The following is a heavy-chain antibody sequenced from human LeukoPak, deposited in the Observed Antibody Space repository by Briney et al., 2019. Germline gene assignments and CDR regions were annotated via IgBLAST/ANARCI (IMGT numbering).Heavy chain of an antibody. Sequence: GGSLRLSCAASGFTFSSYSMTWVRQAPGKGLGWVSVISGSGGSTYYAGSVKGRFTISRDNFKNTLDLQMNSLRAEDTAVYYCAKKVSSSPSGGFDPWGQGTLVTVSS. J-gene: IGHJ5*02. CDR2: ISGSGGST. D-gene: IGHD6-25*01. CDR1: GFTFSSYS. CDR3: AKKVSSSPSGGFDP. V-gene: IGHV3-23*01.